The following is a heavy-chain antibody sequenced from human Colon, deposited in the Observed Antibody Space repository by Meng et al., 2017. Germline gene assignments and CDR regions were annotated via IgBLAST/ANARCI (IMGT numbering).Heavy chain of an antibody. CDR2: ISSSGNTI. J-gene: IGHJ4*02. CDR3: ARGRPYSLSYVRPTHFDF. D-gene: IGHD1-26*01. V-gene: IGHV3-48*03. Sequence: GESLKISCTGSGFNFNNYDINWVRQAPGKGLEWISYISSSGNTIYYADSVKGRFTISRGNAENSLFLQMNSLSAEDTAVYYCARGRPYSLSYVRPTHFDFWGQGTLVTVSS. CDR1: GFNFNNYD.